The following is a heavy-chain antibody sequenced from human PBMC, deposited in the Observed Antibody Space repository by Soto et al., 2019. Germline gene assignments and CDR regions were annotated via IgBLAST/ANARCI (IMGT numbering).Heavy chain of an antibody. D-gene: IGHD2-15*01. CDR2: IWYDGSNK. J-gene: IGHJ4*02. V-gene: IGHV3-33*01. CDR3: ARENDPLARSTNFDY. Sequence: QVQLVESGGGVVQPGRSLRLSCAASGFTFSSYGMHWVRQAPGKGLEGAAVIWYDGSNKYYADSVKGRFTISRDNSKNTLYLQMNSLRAEDTAVYYCARENDPLARSTNFDYWGQGTLVTVSS. CDR1: GFTFSSYG.